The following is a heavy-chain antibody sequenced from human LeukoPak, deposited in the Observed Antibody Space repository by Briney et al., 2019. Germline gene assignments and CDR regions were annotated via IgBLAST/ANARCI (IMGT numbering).Heavy chain of an antibody. CDR2: IYYSGST. CDR1: GGSISSYY. D-gene: IGHD1-26*01. Sequence: KPSETLSLTCTVSGGSISSYYWSWIRQPPGKGLEWIGYIYYSGSTNYNPSLKSRVTISVDTSKNQFSLKLSSVTAADTAVYYCARTFSGSYYHYGMDVWGQGTTVTVSS. V-gene: IGHV4-59*01. J-gene: IGHJ6*02. CDR3: ARTFSGSYYHYGMDV.